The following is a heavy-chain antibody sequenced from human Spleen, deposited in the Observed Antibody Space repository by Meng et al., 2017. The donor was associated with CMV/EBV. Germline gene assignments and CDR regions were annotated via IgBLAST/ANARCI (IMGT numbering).Heavy chain of an antibody. J-gene: IGHJ4*02. V-gene: IGHV1-18*01. Sequence: ASVKVSCKASGYTFTSYDINWVRQATGQGLEWMGWISVYNGNTNYAQKLQGRVTMTTDTSTSTAYMDLRSLRSDDTAVYYCARLVGGYYIFDYWGQGTLVTVSS. D-gene: IGHD3-10*01. CDR2: ISVYNGNT. CDR1: GYTFTSYD. CDR3: ARLVGGYYIFDY.